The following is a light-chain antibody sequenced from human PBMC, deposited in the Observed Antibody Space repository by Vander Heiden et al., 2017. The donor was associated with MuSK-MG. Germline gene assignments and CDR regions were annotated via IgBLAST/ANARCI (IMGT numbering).Light chain of an antibody. CDR3: QREGSSPCT. V-gene: IGKV3-20*01. CDR2: RAS. J-gene: IGKJ2*02. Sequence: IVLTQSPGTLSLSPGERATLSCRASQRVVSSYLAWYQQKPGQSPRLLISRASSRAAGIPDRFSGSGFGTDFTLTISRRDPEDFAVYYCQREGSSPCTFGPRTKLAI. CDR1: QRVVSSY.